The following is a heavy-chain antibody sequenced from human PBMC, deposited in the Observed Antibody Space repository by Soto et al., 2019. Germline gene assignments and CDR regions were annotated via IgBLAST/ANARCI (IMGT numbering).Heavy chain of an antibody. CDR2: IYHSGST. CDR1: GGSISSSNW. CDR3: ARVTGGGSGWYPAAFDI. Sequence: SETLSLTCAISGGSISSSNWWSWVRQPPGKGLEWIGEIYHSGSTNYNPSLKSRVTISVDKSKNQFSLKLSSVTAADTAVYYCARVTGGGSGWYPAAFDIWGQGTMVTVSS. D-gene: IGHD6-19*01. V-gene: IGHV4-4*02. J-gene: IGHJ3*02.